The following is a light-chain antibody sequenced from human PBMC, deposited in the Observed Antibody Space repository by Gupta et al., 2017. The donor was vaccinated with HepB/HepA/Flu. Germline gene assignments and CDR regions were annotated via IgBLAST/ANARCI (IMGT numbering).Light chain of an antibody. V-gene: IGLV1-44*01. CDR3: AAWDDSLKDVL. CDR1: SSNIGRTN. CDR2: YND. J-gene: IGLJ2*01. Sequence: QSVLTQPPSASGTPGQSVTMSCSGSSSNIGRTNVNWYQQFPGTAPKLLIYYNDQRPSGVPDRFSGSKSGTSASLVISGLRSEDEANYYCAAWDDSLKDVLFGGGTKLSVL.